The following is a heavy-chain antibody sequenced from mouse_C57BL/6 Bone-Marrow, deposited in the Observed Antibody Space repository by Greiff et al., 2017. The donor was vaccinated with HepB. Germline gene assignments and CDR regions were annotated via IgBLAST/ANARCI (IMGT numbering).Heavy chain of an antibody. D-gene: IGHD2-2*01. V-gene: IGHV1-52*01. CDR1: GYTFTSYW. CDR3: ARWGYGYDGRFYVDY. Sequence: QVQLQQPGAELVRPGSSVKLSCKASGYTFTSYWMHWVKQRPIQGLEWIGNIDPSDSETHYNQKFKDKATLTVDKSSSTAYMQLSSLTSEDSAVYYCARWGYGYDGRFYVDYWGQGTTLTVSS. J-gene: IGHJ2*01. CDR2: IDPSDSET.